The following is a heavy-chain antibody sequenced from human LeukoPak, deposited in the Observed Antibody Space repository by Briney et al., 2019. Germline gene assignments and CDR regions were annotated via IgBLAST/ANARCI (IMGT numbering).Heavy chain of an antibody. CDR2: VSCIGST. J-gene: IGHJ4*02. CDR3: AREAIAVAGTGIDY. CDR1: GGSISSFY. Sequence: SETLSLTCSVSGGSISSFYWSWIRQPPGKGLEWIGYVSCIGSTSYNPSLKSRVTISVDTSKNQFSLKLSSVTAADTAVYYCAREAIAVAGTGIDYWGQGTLVTVSS. V-gene: IGHV4-59*01. D-gene: IGHD6-19*01.